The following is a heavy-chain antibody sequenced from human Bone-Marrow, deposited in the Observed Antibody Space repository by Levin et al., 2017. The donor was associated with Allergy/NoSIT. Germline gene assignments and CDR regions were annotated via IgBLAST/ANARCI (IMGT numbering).Heavy chain of an antibody. Sequence: LSLPCAAAGFIFRSDAMHWVRQAPGKGLEWVAFISYDGKHIYYADSVKGRFTISRDNSKNAVYLQMSSLRAEDTALYYCAKDRARKYSLDFWGQGTLVTVSS. CDR3: AKDRARKYSLDF. CDR2: ISYDGKHI. D-gene: IGHD6-6*01. J-gene: IGHJ4*02. V-gene: IGHV3-30*18. CDR1: GFIFRSDA.